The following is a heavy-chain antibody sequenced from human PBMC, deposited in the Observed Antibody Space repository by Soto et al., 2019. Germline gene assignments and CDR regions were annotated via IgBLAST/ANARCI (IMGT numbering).Heavy chain of an antibody. D-gene: IGHD7-27*01. CDR1: GGSISSSNW. Sequence: SETLSLTCAVSGGSISSSNWWRWVRQPPGKGLEWIGEIYHSGSTHYHPSLMIRLTISVLTSKNQFSLKLSSVTAADTAVYYFSRFEFVNWGSLQLAWFYPWRQRTPVTV. J-gene: IGHJ5*01. V-gene: IGHV4-4*02. CDR2: IYHSGST. CDR3: SRFEFVNWGSLQLAWFYP.